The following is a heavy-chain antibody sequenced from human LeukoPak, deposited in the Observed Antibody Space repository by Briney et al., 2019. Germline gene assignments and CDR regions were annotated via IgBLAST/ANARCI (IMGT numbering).Heavy chain of an antibody. D-gene: IGHD2-2*02. V-gene: IGHV3-21*01. CDR2: ISSSSSYI. CDR1: GFTFSSYS. Sequence: GGSLRLSCAASGFTFSSYSMNLVRQAPGKGLEWVSSISSSSSYIYYADSVKGRFTISRDNAKNSLYLQMNSLRAEDTAVYYCARGLCRGSTSCYTGDWFDPWGQGTLVTVSS. J-gene: IGHJ5*02. CDR3: ARGLCRGSTSCYTGDWFDP.